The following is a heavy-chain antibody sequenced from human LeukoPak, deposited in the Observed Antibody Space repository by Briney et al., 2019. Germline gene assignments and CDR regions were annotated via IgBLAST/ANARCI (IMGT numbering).Heavy chain of an antibody. CDR3: ARGAANEDIVVVVAATPFDP. CDR1: GGSFSGYY. Sequence: SETLSLTCAVYGGSFSGYYWSWIRQPPGEGLEWIGEINHSGSTNYNPSLKSRVTISVDTSKNQFSLKLSSVTAADTAVYYCARGAANEDIVVVVAATPFDPWGQGTLVTVSS. V-gene: IGHV4-34*01. CDR2: INHSGST. J-gene: IGHJ5*02. D-gene: IGHD2-15*01.